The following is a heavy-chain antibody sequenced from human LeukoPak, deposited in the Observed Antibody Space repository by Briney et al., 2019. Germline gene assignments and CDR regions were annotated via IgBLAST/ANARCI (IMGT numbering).Heavy chain of an antibody. CDR3: ARGRAARNXNWFDP. J-gene: IGHJ5*02. CDR2: IIPIFGTA. D-gene: IGHD2-15*01. Sequence: ASVKVSCKASGDTFSRYAISWVRQAPGQGLEWMGGIIPIFGTANYAQKFQGRVTITADESTSTAYVELSSLRSEDTAVYYCARGRAARNXNWFDPWGXGTLVXVSS. CDR1: GDTFSRYA. V-gene: IGHV1-69*13.